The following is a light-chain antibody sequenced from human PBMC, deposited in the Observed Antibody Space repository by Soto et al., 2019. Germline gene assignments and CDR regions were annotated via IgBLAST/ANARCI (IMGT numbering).Light chain of an antibody. CDR1: QSISSN. CDR2: RAS. Sequence: EFGLTQSPGTLSLSPGERATLSCRASQSISSNLAWYQQKPGQAPRLLMFRASTRATGFPARFSGSGSGTEFNLTISSLKSEDFAVYYCQQYNNWPRATFGGGTKVDIK. J-gene: IGKJ4*01. V-gene: IGKV3-15*01. CDR3: QQYNNWPRAT.